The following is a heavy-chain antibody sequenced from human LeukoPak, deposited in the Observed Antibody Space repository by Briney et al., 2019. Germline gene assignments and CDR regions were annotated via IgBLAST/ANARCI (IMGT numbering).Heavy chain of an antibody. CDR1: GGSISSGSYY. CDR3: ARDPYHYDISGYYRLDY. J-gene: IGHJ4*02. V-gene: IGHV4-61*02. D-gene: IGHD3-22*01. Sequence: SETLSLTCTVSGGSISSGSYYWSWIRQPAGKGLEWIGRIYTSGSTNYNPSLNSRVTISVDTSKNQVSLKLTSVTAADTAVYYCARDPYHYDISGYYRLDYWGQGTLVTVSS. CDR2: IYTSGST.